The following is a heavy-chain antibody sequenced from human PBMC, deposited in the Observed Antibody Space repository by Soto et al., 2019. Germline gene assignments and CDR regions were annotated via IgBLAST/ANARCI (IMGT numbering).Heavy chain of an antibody. Sequence: GGSLRLSCVASGFTFSDYSMSWIRQAPGKGLEWLAFIDSRGRTLSYADSVRGRFTISRDNAENSVYLQIDSLRADGTAVYYCARQAARNYIDSWGQGNSVTVSS. CDR1: GFTFSDYS. J-gene: IGHJ4*02. CDR2: IDSRGRTL. V-gene: IGHV3-11*01. D-gene: IGHD6-6*01. CDR3: ARQAARNYIDS.